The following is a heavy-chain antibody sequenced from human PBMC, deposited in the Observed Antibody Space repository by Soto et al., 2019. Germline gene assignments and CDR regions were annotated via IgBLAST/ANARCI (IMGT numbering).Heavy chain of an antibody. CDR2: ISAGYGGE. J-gene: IGHJ4*02. CDR3: VKRGLDENHYDFRY. Sequence: EVQLLESGGALVQPGESLRLSCAASGFTFFSSAMAWVRQAPGKGLEWVSAISAGYGGEIYADSVRGRFTISRDNSKNTLYLQMSSLRVEDSATYFCVKRGLDENHYDFRYWGQGTQVTVSS. CDR1: GFTFFSSA. V-gene: IGHV3-23*01. D-gene: IGHD3-3*01.